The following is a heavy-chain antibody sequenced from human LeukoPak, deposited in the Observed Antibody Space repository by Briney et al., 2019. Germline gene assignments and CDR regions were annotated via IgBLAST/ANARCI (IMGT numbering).Heavy chain of an antibody. Sequence: PSETLSLTCTVSGGSISSGEYYWSWIRQPPGKGLEWIGYIYYSGSTYYNPSLKSRVTRSVNTSKNQFSLKLSSVNAADTAVYYCARDQGYGLDYWGQGTLVTVSS. CDR3: ARDQGYGLDY. J-gene: IGHJ4*02. CDR1: GGSISSGEYY. V-gene: IGHV4-30-4*01. D-gene: IGHD5-18*01. CDR2: IYYSGST.